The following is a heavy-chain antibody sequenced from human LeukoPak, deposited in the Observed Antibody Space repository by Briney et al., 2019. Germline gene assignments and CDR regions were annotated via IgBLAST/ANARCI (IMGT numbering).Heavy chain of an antibody. D-gene: IGHD2-2*02. CDR1: GYTFTGYH. CDR3: ARGCSSTSCYTSGFDY. J-gene: IGHJ4*02. CDR2: ISPNNGST. Sequence: ASVKVSCKASGYTFTGYHIHWVRQAPGQGLEWMGWISPNNGSTNYAQKFQGRVTMTRDTSISTASMELSSLRSDDTAIYYCARGCSSTSCYTSGFDYWGQGTLVTVSS. V-gene: IGHV1-2*02.